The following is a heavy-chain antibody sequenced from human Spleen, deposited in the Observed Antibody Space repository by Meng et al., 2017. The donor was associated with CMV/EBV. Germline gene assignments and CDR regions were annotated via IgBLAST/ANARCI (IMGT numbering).Heavy chain of an antibody. Sequence: ETGGGTVTLWRSLRLRGSTPELTLRSSWMQWARLTPGMGLEWAARINEDGRITSSADSVKGRFTISRDNARHTLYLQMNNLRADDSAVYYCGRDLSGSRDYWGRGTLVTVSS. D-gene: IGHD1-26*01. CDR3: GRDLSGSRDY. CDR1: ELTLRSSW. J-gene: IGHJ4*02. CDR2: INEDGRIT. V-gene: IGHV3-74*01.